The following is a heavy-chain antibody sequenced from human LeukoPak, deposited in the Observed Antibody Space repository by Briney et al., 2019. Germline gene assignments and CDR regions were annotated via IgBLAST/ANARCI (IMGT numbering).Heavy chain of an antibody. CDR1: GGSISSGSYY. V-gene: IGHV4-61*02. CDR3: ARANSGSYYRWSDAFDI. CDR2: IYTSGST. D-gene: IGHD1-26*01. J-gene: IGHJ3*02. Sequence: SQTLSLTCTVSGGSISSGSYYWSWIRQPAGKGLEWIGRIYTSGSTNYNPSLKSRVTISVDTSKNQFSLKLSSVTAADTAVYYCARANSGSYYRWSDAFDIWGQGTMVTVSS.